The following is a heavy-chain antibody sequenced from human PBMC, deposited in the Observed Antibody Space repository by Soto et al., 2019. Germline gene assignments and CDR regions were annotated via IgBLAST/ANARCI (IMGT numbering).Heavy chain of an antibody. CDR2: IYYSGST. J-gene: IGHJ4*02. CDR1: GGSISSGDYY. D-gene: IGHD2-2*01. Sequence: TLSLTCTVSGGSISSGDYYWSWIRQPPGKGLEWIGYIYYSGSTYYNPSLKSRVTISVDTSKNQFSLKLSSVTAADTAVYYCARVGYCSSTSCFFDYWGQGTLVTVSS. CDR3: ARVGYCSSTSCFFDY. V-gene: IGHV4-30-4*01.